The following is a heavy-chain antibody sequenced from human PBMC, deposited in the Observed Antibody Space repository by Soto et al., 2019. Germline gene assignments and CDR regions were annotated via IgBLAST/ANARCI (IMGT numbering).Heavy chain of an antibody. CDR3: ARVGSRDDSKLGRRFDP. D-gene: IGHD4-4*01. J-gene: IGHJ5*02. Sequence: QVQLVQSGAEVKKPGSSVKVSCKASGGTFSSYTISWVRQAPGQGLEWMGRIIPILGIANYAQKFQGRVTLTADKLTSTAYMELSSLRSEDTAVYYCARVGSRDDSKLGRRFDPWGQGTLVTVSS. CDR1: GGTFSSYT. V-gene: IGHV1-69*02. CDR2: IIPILGIA.